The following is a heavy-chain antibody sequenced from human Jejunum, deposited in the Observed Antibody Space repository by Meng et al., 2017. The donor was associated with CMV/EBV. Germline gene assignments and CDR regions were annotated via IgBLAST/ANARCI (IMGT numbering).Heavy chain of an antibody. CDR1: GVSIRSYY. V-gene: IGHV4-4*07. Sequence: QCQESGPGPVKPSETLSLICTVSGVSIRSYYWSWIRLPAGKGLEWIGRIYTSGSTNYNPSLKSRVTMSLDTPKNQFSLKLTSVTAADTALYFCARDGGLDCGGDCYFDHWGQGILVTVSS. CDR3: ARDGGLDCGGDCYFDH. D-gene: IGHD2-21*02. CDR2: IYTSGST. J-gene: IGHJ4*02.